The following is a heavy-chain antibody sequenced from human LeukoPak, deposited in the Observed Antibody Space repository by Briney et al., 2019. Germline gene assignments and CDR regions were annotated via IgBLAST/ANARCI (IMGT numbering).Heavy chain of an antibody. Sequence: ASVKVSCRASGYTFTGYYMHWVRQAPGQGLEWMGWINPNSGGTKYAQKFQGRVTMTRDTSISTAYMELSRLRSDDTAVYYCARGRDNDSSGYYYNYWGQGTLVTASS. V-gene: IGHV1-2*02. D-gene: IGHD3-22*01. CDR3: ARGRDNDSSGYYYNY. J-gene: IGHJ4*02. CDR2: INPNSGGT. CDR1: GYTFTGYY.